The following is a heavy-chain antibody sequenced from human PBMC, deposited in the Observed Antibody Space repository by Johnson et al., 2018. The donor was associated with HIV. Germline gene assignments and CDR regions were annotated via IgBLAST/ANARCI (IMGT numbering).Heavy chain of an antibody. CDR1: GFSFDSFW. J-gene: IGHJ3*02. V-gene: IGHV3-7*05. CDR3: ARPPAYLYKATFSI. D-gene: IGHD3-16*02. CDR2: INQDGSET. Sequence: VQLVESGGGLVQPGGSLRLSCSASGFSFDSFWMTWVRQAPGKGLEWVANINQDGSETYYVDSVKGRFTISRDNAKNSLYLQMDRLRGEDTAVYFCARPPAYLYKATFSIWGQGTMVTVSS.